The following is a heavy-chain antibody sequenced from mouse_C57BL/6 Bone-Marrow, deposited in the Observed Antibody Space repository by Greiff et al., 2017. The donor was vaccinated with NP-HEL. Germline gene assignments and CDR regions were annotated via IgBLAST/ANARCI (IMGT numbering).Heavy chain of an antibody. Sequence: EVQLQQSGPELVKPGASVKIPCKASGYTFTDYNMDWVKQSHGKSLEWIGDINPNNGGTIYNQKFKGKATLTVDKSSSTAYMELRSLTSEDTAVYYCARSLYYEFDYWGQGTTLTVSS. CDR2: INPNNGGT. CDR1: GYTFTDYN. D-gene: IGHD2-4*01. V-gene: IGHV1-18*01. J-gene: IGHJ2*01. CDR3: ARSLYYEFDY.